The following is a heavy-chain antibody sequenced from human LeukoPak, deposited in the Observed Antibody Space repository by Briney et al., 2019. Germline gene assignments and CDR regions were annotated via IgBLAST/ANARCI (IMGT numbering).Heavy chain of an antibody. CDR3: ARHSNRGAASAAITRYYYYDMDV. J-gene: IGHJ6*03. CDR2: IYPDDSGT. CDR1: GYSLTTYW. D-gene: IGHD5-24*01. Sequence: GESLKISCAASGYSLTTYWIGWVRQMPGKGLEWVGIIYPDDSGTRYSPTFQGQVTISADKSISTAYLQWSSLKASDTAMYFCARHSNRGAASAAITRYYYYDMDVWGKGTTVTVSS. V-gene: IGHV5-51*01.